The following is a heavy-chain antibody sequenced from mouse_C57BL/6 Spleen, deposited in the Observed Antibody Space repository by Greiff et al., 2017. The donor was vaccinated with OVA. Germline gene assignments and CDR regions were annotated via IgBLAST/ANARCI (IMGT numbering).Heavy chain of an antibody. CDR1: GYTFTSYT. CDR3: ARRYEYDLYYFDY. Sequence: VMLVESGAELARPGASVKMSCKASGYTFTSYTMHWVKQRPGQGLEWIGYINPSSGYTKYNQKFKDKATLTADKSSSTAYMQLSSLTSEDSAVYYCARRYEYDLYYFDYWGQGTTLTVSS. CDR2: INPSSGYT. V-gene: IGHV1-4*01. D-gene: IGHD2-4*01. J-gene: IGHJ2*01.